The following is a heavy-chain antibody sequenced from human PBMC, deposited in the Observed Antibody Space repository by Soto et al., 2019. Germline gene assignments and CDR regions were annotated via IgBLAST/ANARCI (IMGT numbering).Heavy chain of an antibody. Sequence: QVQLQESGPGLVKPAETLTLTCSVSGASISRYYWTWIRQTPGKGLEWIGYIYSIGDTNYNPSLKSRVTISVDTSKNQCSLKLSSGTAADPAVYYCARQRGFGYLFGSWGQGTLVTVSS. CDR3: ARQRGFGYLFGS. V-gene: IGHV4-59*01. J-gene: IGHJ5*01. D-gene: IGHD3-10*01. CDR2: IYSIGDT. CDR1: GASISRYY.